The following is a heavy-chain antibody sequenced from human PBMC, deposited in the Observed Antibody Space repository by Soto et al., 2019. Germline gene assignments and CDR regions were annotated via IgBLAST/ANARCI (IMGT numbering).Heavy chain of an antibody. D-gene: IGHD5-12*01. CDR2: IYHSGST. V-gene: IGHV4-4*02. J-gene: IGHJ4*02. CDR3: ARKNVRLRPRTYFDY. CDR1: GGSISSSNW. Sequence: QVQLQESGPGLVKPSGTLSLTCAVSGGSISSSNWWSWVRQPPGKGLEWIGAIYHSGSTNYNPSRKSRVTISVDKSKNQFSLKLSSVTAADTAVYYCARKNVRLRPRTYFDYWGQGTLVTVSS.